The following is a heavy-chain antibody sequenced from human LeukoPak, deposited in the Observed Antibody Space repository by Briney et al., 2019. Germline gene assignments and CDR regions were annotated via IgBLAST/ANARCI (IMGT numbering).Heavy chain of an antibody. V-gene: IGHV3-23*01. CDR3: AKVIFPTDGGYY. Sequence: GGSLRLSCAASGFTFSSYAMSWVRQAPGKGLEWVSAISGSGGSTNYADSVEGRFTISRDNSKNTLYLQMNSLRGEDTAVYYCAKVIFPTDGGYYWGQGTLVTVSS. CDR1: GFTFSSYA. D-gene: IGHD3-3*01. J-gene: IGHJ4*02. CDR2: ISGSGGST.